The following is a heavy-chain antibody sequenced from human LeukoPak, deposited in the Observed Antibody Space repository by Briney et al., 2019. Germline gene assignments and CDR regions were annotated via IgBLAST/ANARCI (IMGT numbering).Heavy chain of an antibody. CDR1: GFTFSSYA. D-gene: IGHD1-1*01. CDR2: ISGTGGTT. Sequence: GGSLRLSCAASGFTFSSYAMTWVRQAPGKGLEWVSAISGTGGTTYYADSVKGRFTISRDNAKNTLYLQMSSLRAEDTAAYYCAKVRGSNWDPFDYWGQGTLVTVSS. J-gene: IGHJ4*02. CDR3: AKVRGSNWDPFDY. V-gene: IGHV3-23*01.